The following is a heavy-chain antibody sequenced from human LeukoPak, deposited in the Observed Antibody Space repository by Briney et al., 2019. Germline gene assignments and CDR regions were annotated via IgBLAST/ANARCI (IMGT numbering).Heavy chain of an antibody. CDR3: ARGFYYDSSGYYAY. CDR1: GYTFTSYG. V-gene: IGHV1-18*01. Sequence: ASVKVSCKASGYTFTSYGISWVRQAPGQGLEWMGWISAYNGNTNYAQKLQGGVTMTTDISTSTAYMELRSLRSDDTAVYYCARGFYYDSSGYYAYWGQGTLVTVSS. J-gene: IGHJ4*02. D-gene: IGHD3-22*01. CDR2: ISAYNGNT.